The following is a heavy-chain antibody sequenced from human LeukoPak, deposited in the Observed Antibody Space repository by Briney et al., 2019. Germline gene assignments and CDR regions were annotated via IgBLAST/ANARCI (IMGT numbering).Heavy chain of an antibody. D-gene: IGHD3-22*01. J-gene: IGHJ4*02. CDR2: ISSNGGST. CDR1: GFTFSSYA. V-gene: IGHV3-64*01. Sequence: GGSLRLSCEASGFTFSSYAMHWVRQAPGKGLEYVSAISSNGGSTYYANSVKGRFTISRDNSKNTLYLQMGSLRAEDMAVYYCARVADSSGYYSSDYWGQGTLVTVSS. CDR3: ARVADSSGYYSSDY.